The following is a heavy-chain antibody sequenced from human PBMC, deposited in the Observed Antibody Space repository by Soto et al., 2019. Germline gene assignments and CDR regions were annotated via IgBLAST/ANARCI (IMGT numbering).Heavy chain of an antibody. D-gene: IGHD3-3*01. V-gene: IGHV3-23*01. CDR2: ISGSGGST. Sequence: GGSLRLSCAASGFTFSSYAMSWVRQAPGKGLEWVSAISGSGGSTYYADSVKGRFTISRDNSKNTLYLQMNSLRAEDTAVYYCAKEYYDFWSGYYWPDAFDIWGQGIMVTVSS. J-gene: IGHJ3*02. CDR1: GFTFSSYA. CDR3: AKEYYDFWSGYYWPDAFDI.